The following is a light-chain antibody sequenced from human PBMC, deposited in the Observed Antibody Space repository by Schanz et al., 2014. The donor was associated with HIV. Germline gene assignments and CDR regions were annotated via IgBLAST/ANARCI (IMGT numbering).Light chain of an antibody. CDR1: SSDVGGYNF. V-gene: IGLV2-14*01. J-gene: IGLJ3*02. CDR2: EVI. CDR3: ATWDDSLNGWV. Sequence: HSALTQPASVSGSPGQSITISCTGTSSDVGGYNFVSWYQQHPGKAPKLMIYEVIKRPSGVPDRFSGSKSGASASLAISGLQSEDEADFYCATWDDSLNGWVFGGGTKLTVL.